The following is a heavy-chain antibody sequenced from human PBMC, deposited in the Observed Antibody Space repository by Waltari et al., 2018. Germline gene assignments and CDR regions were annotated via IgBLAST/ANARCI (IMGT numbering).Heavy chain of an antibody. V-gene: IGHV3-72*01. CDR2: IANRANSYIT. CDR1: GFVFADHY. D-gene: IGHD3-22*01. J-gene: IGHJ1*01. Sequence: VQLVESGGGLVHAGGSLRVSCVVSGFVFADHYMDWVRQAPGKAPEWVGRIANRANSYITEYPASMKGRFTISREDSKNLLFLQMTDLKSEDTAIYYCVRGGYYYDSNGGYFQFWGRGTLVTVSS. CDR3: VRGGYYYDSNGGYFQF.